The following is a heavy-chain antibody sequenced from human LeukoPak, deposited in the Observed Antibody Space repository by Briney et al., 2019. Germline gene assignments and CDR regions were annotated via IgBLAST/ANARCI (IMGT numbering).Heavy chain of an antibody. CDR1: GYSISSGYY. Sequence: SETLSLTCTVSGYSISSGYYWGWIRQPPGKGLEWIGSIYYSGSTYYNPSLKSRVTISVDTSKNQFSLKLSSVTAADTAVYYCARPHCSSTSCYFDSPFDPWGQGTLVTVSS. CDR3: ARPHCSSTSCYFDSPFDP. D-gene: IGHD2-2*01. J-gene: IGHJ5*02. CDR2: IYYSGST. V-gene: IGHV4-38-2*02.